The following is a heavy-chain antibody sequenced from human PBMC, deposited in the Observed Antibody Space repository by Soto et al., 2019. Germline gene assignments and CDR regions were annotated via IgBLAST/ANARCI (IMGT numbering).Heavy chain of an antibody. CDR3: AREVGATGGDFDY. CDR1: GFTFSSYA. J-gene: IGHJ4*02. Sequence: QVQLVESGGGVVQPGRSLRLSCAASGFTFSSYAMHWVRQAPGKGLEWVEVISYDGSNKYYADSVKGRFTISRDNSKNTLYLQMNSLRAEDTAVYYCAREVGATGGDFDYWGQGSLVTVSS. D-gene: IGHD1-26*01. V-gene: IGHV3-30-3*01. CDR2: ISYDGSNK.